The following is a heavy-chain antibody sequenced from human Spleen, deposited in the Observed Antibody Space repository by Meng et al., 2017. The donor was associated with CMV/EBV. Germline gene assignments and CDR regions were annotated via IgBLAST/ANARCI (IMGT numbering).Heavy chain of an antibody. CDR3: AGGSRAPYYFDS. J-gene: IGHJ4*02. CDR2: IYTSGAT. Sequence: GESLKISCAASGFTLSSNYMSWVRQPPGKGLEWLSVIYTSGATYYADSLEGRFTISRDNNENTVFLQMNSLRVEDMAVYYCAGGSRAPYYFDSWGQGTLVTVSS. V-gene: IGHV3-53*03. CDR1: GFTLSSNY.